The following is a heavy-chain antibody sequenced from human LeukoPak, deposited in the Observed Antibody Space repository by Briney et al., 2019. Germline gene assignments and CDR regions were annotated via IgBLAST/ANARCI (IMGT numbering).Heavy chain of an antibody. CDR2: IRNFGET. D-gene: IGHD4-17*01. CDR1: GFTFRNYA. CDR3: ANIPPFDYGDYAIRLD. V-gene: IGHV3-23*01. Sequence: GASLRLSCAASGFTFRNYAMAWVRQAPGKGLEWVSSIRNFGETHYADSVRGRFIISRDNSQNTLYLQMNSLRAEDSALYYCANIPPFDYGDYAIRLDWGQGTLVTVSS. J-gene: IGHJ4*02.